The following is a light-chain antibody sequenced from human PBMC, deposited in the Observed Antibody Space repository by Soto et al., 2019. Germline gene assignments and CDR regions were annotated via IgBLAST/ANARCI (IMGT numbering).Light chain of an antibody. J-gene: IGKJ4*01. CDR3: QQANSFPLT. CDR1: QSVSSSY. V-gene: IGKV3-20*01. CDR2: GAS. Sequence: EIVLTQSPGTLSLSPGERATLSCRASQSVSSSYLAWYQQKPGQAPRLLIYGASSRATGIPDRFSGSWSGTDFTLTISSLQPEDFATYYCQQANSFPLTFGGGTKVDIK.